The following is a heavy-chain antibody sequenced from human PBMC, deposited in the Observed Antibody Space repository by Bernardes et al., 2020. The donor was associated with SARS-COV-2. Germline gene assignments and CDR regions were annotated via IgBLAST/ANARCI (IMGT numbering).Heavy chain of an antibody. V-gene: IGHV1-18*01. Sequence: ASVKVSCKACGYTFMKYVISWVRQAPGQGLEWMGWISKYNDNTDNAHRLQGRVTMTTDTSTNTAYLELRSLRSDDTAVYYCARDALTSAGQALDYWGQGTLVTVSS. CDR1: GYTFMKYV. D-gene: IGHD6-13*01. CDR2: ISKYNDNT. CDR3: ARDALTSAGQALDY. J-gene: IGHJ4*02.